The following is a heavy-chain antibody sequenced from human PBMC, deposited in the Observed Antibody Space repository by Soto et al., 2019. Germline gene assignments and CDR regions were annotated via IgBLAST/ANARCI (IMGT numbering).Heavy chain of an antibody. D-gene: IGHD2-15*01. CDR2: IKTKTEGGTT. V-gene: IGHV3-15*01. Sequence: GGSLRLSCAASGFTFSKAWMSWVRQAPGKGLEWVGRIKTKTEGGTTDYPAPVKGRFIISRDDSKNTLYLQMSSLKTEDTGVYYCTTPLLEEQQVVRGDFWGQGSLVTVSS. J-gene: IGHJ4*02. CDR1: GFTFSKAW. CDR3: TTPLLEEQQVVRGDF.